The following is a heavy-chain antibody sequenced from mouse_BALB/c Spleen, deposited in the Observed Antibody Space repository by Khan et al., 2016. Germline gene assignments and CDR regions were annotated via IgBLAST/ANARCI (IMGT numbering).Heavy chain of an antibody. CDR3: AREPTVTGRAMDY. CDR1: GYSFTGYY. CDR2: ISCYNGAT. V-gene: IGHV1S34*01. J-gene: IGHJ4*01. D-gene: IGHD4-1*02. Sequence: LVKTGASVKISCKASGYSFTGYYMHWVKQSHGKSLEWIGYISCYNGATSYNQKFKGKATFTVDTSSSTAYMQFNSLTSEDSAVYYCAREPTVTGRAMDYWGQGTSVTVSS.